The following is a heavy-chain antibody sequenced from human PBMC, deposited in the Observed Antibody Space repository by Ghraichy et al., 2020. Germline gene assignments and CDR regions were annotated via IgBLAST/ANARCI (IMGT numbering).Heavy chain of an antibody. V-gene: IGHV1-69*02. CDR1: GGTFSSYT. Sequence: SVKVSCKASGGTFSSYTISWVRQAPGQGLEWMGRIIPILGIANYAQKFQGRVTITADKSTSTAYMELSSLRSEDTAVYYCARQYDSDAFDIWGQGTMVTVSS. J-gene: IGHJ3*02. CDR3: ARQYDSDAFDI. D-gene: IGHD3-16*01. CDR2: IIPILGIA.